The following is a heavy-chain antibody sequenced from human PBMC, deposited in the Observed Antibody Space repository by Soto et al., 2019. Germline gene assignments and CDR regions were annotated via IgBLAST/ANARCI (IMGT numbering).Heavy chain of an antibody. D-gene: IGHD5-12*01. CDR2: IYPGDSDT. J-gene: IGHJ6*02. CDR3: VAPCRQYSGYDPDYYYGMDV. CDR1: GYSFTSCW. V-gene: IGHV5-51*01. Sequence: PGESLKISCKGSGYSFTSCWIGWVRQMPGKGLEWMGIIYPGDSDTRYSPSFQGQVTISADKSISTAYLQWSSLKASDTAMYYCVAPCRQYSGYDPDYYYGMDVWGQGTTVTVSS.